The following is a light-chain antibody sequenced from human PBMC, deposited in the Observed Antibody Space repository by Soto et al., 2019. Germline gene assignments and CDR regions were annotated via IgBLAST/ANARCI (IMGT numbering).Light chain of an antibody. CDR3: SSYTSSSTHVV. J-gene: IGLJ2*01. CDR2: GVR. V-gene: IGLV2-14*01. Sequence: QSALTQPASVSGSPGQSITISCTGTSSDVGGYNYVSWYQQHPGKAPKLMIYGVRNRPSGVSNRFSGSKSGNTASLTISGLQAEDEADYYCSSYTSSSTHVVFGGGTKLTVL. CDR1: SSDVGGYNY.